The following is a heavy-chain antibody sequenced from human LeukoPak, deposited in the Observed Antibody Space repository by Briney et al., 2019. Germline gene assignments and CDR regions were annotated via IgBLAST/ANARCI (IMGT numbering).Heavy chain of an antibody. Sequence: PSETLSLTCTVSGASISSSDYYWGWIRQPPGKGLEWIGSIYHSGNTYYNSSLKSRVTISVDTSKNQFSLKLTSVTAADTAVYYCARLLAYSSIWGPFAYWGQGTLVTVSS. CDR1: GASISSSDYY. CDR3: ARLLAYSSIWGPFAY. D-gene: IGHD6-13*01. V-gene: IGHV4-39*01. J-gene: IGHJ4*02. CDR2: IYHSGNT.